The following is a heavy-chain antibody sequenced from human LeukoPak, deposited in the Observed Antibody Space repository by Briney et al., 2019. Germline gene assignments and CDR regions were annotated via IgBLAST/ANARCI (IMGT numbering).Heavy chain of an antibody. Sequence: SETLSLTCTVSGGSISSSIYYWGWIRQPPGKGLEWIGSIYYSGSTYYNPSLKSRVTISVDTSKNQFSLKLSSVTAADTALYYCARVIYNTYTNNWRFDYWGQGTLVTVSS. CDR2: IYYSGST. J-gene: IGHJ4*02. CDR1: GGSISSSIYY. V-gene: IGHV4-39*01. CDR3: ARVIYNTYTNNWRFDY. D-gene: IGHD1-1*01.